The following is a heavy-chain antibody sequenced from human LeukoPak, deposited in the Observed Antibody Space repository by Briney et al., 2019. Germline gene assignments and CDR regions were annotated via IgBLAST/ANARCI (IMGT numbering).Heavy chain of an antibody. CDR2: IYSSGSA. D-gene: IGHD3-3*01. Sequence: PSETLSLTCTVSGGSINSNSYYWGWIRQPPGKGLEWIGSIYSSGSAYYNPSLKSRVTISVDTSKNQFSLRLSSVTAADTAVYYCQSRYLEWLLEYWGQGTLVTVS. J-gene: IGHJ4*02. CDR3: QSRYLEWLLEY. CDR1: GGSINSNSYY. V-gene: IGHV4-39*01.